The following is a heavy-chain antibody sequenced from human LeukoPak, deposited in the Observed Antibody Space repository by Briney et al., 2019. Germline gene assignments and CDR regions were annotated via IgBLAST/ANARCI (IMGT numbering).Heavy chain of an antibody. Sequence: GALRLSCAASGFTFGNYAMSWVRQAPGRGLEWVSTISGGGTSTYSADSVKGRFTISRDNAKNTLYLQMNSLRAEDTAVFYCAKGLRGTYPYYFDYWGQGTLVTVSS. J-gene: IGHJ4*02. D-gene: IGHD3-10*01. V-gene: IGHV3-23*01. CDR3: AKGLRGTYPYYFDY. CDR1: GFTFGNYA. CDR2: ISGGGTST.